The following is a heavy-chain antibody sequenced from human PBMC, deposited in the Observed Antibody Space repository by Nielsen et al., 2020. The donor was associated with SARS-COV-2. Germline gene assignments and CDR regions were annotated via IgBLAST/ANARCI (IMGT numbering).Heavy chain of an antibody. D-gene: IGHD4-17*01. CDR1: GFTFSSYG. CDR3: ANLCERCHTASYYGMDV. CDR2: ISYDGSNK. Sequence: GESLKISCAASGFTFSSYGMHWVRQAPGKGLEWVAVISYDGSNKYYADSVKGRFTISRDNSKNTLYLQMNSLRAEDTAVYYCANLCERCHTASYYGMDVWGQGTTVTVSS. V-gene: IGHV3-30*18. J-gene: IGHJ6*02.